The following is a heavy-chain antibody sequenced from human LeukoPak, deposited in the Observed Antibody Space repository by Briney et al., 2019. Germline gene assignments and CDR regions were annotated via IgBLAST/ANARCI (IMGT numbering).Heavy chain of an antibody. J-gene: IGHJ3*02. CDR1: GGSISSYY. V-gene: IGHV4-59*01. D-gene: IGHD1-26*01. CDR2: IYYSGST. CDR3: ARDPDMWSSGRGAFDI. Sequence: PSETLSLTCTVSGGSISSYYWSWIQQPPGKGLEWIGYIYYSGSTNYNPSLKSRVTISVDTSKNQFSLKLSSVTAADTAVYYCARDPDMWSSGRGAFDIWGQGTMVTVSS.